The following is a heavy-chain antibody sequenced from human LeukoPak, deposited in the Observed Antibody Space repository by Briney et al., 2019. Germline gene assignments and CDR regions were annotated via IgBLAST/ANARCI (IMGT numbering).Heavy chain of an antibody. V-gene: IGHV1-46*01. CDR1: GYTFTSYY. D-gene: IGHD1-26*01. CDR2: INPSGGST. J-gene: IGHJ4*02. CDR3: ARDEVGATSFDY. Sequence: GASVKVSCKASGYTFTSYYMHWVRQAPGQGLEWMGIINPSGGSTSCAQKFQGRVTMTRDTSTSTVYMELSSLRSEDTAVYYCARDEVGATSFDYWGQGTLVTVSS.